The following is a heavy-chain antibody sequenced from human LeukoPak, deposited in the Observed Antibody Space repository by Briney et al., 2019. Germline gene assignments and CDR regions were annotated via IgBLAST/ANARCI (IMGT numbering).Heavy chain of an antibody. Sequence: GGSLRLSCAASGFTFSSYAMSWVRQAPGKGLEWVSAISGSGGSTYYADSVKGRFTISRDNSKNTLYLQMNSLRAEDTAVYYCGKSITVFGVTSNPIDYWGQGTLVTVSS. D-gene: IGHD3-3*01. V-gene: IGHV3-23*01. J-gene: IGHJ4*02. CDR3: GKSITVFGVTSNPIDY. CDR2: ISGSGGST. CDR1: GFTFSSYA.